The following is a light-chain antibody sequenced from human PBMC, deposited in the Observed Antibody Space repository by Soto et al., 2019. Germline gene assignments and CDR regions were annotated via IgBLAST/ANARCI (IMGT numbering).Light chain of an antibody. V-gene: IGLV1-47*01. CDR1: SSNIGSNY. CDR2: RNN. J-gene: IGLJ1*01. CDR3: AAWDDSLSGFYV. Sequence: QTVVTKPPSASGTPGQRVTISCYGSSSNIGSNYVYWYQQLPGTAPKLLIYRNNQRPSGVPDRFSGSKSGTSASLAISGLRSEDEADYYCAAWDDSLSGFYVFGTGTNVTVL.